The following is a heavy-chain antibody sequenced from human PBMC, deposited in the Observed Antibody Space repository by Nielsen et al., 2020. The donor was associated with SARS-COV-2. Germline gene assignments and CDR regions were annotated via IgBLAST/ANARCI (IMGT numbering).Heavy chain of an antibody. V-gene: IGHV4-61*01. CDR1: GGSVSSGSYY. D-gene: IGHD1-26*01. Sequence: SETLSLTCTVSGGSVSSGSYYWSWIRQPPGKGLEWIGYIYYSGSTNYNPSLKSRVTISVDTSKNQFSLKLSSVTAADTAVYYCARDAGSGSHYNWFDPWGQGTLVTVSS. CDR2: IYYSGST. J-gene: IGHJ5*02. CDR3: ARDAGSGSHYNWFDP.